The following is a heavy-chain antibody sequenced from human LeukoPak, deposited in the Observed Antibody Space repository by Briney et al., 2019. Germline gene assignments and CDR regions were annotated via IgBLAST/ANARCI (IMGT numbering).Heavy chain of an antibody. CDR2: ISGSGGST. Sequence: GGSLRLSCAASGFTFSSYAMSWVRQAPGKGLEWVSAISGSGGSTYYADSVKGRFTISRDNSKNALYLQMNSLRAEDTAVYYCAKGPPSTYCSSTSCRNYDAFDIWGQGTMVTVSS. CDR1: GFTFSSYA. D-gene: IGHD2-2*01. V-gene: IGHV3-23*01. J-gene: IGHJ3*02. CDR3: AKGPPSTYCSSTSCRNYDAFDI.